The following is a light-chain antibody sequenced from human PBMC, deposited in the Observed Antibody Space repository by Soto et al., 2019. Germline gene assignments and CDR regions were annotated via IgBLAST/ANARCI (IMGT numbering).Light chain of an antibody. J-gene: IGLJ1*01. CDR2: AVS. CDR1: SSDFGSSDH. Sequence: QSALTQPASVSGTPGQSITISYSGTSSDFGSSDHVGWYQQFPGKSPKLMMYAVSNLTSGVSSRFSCSKSGNTASLTISSLQSADAADYYCISYIVSRTSYVFG. V-gene: IGLV2-14*01. CDR3: ISYIVSRTSYV.